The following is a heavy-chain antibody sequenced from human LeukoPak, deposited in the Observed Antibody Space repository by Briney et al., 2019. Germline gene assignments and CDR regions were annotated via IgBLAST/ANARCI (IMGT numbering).Heavy chain of an antibody. CDR2: IYPRDSDI. CDR3: ARLWEWWLVPSRQYYFDY. V-gene: IGHV5-51*01. CDR1: GYTFTNYW. D-gene: IGHD6-19*01. Sequence: SGESLKISCKGSGYTFTNYWIGWVRQMPGKGLEWMGIIYPRDSDIRYSPSFQGQVTISADKSISTAYLQWSSLKASDTAMYYCARLWEWWLVPSRQYYFDYWGQGTLVTVSS. J-gene: IGHJ4*02.